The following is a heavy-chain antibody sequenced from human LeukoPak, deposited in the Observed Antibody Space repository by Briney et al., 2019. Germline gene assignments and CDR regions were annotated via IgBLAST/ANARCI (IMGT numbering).Heavy chain of an antibody. CDR2: IYYSGNT. V-gene: IGHV4-31*03. J-gene: IGHJ4*02. D-gene: IGHD3-10*01. CDR1: GGSISSGGYY. Sequence: PSETLSLTCTVSGGSISSGGYYWTWIRQHPGKGLEWIGFIYYSGNTYYNPSLKSRVTISVDTSKNQFSLKLSSVTAADTAVYYCARESRITMVRGVDYWGQGTLVTVSS. CDR3: ARESRITMVRGVDY.